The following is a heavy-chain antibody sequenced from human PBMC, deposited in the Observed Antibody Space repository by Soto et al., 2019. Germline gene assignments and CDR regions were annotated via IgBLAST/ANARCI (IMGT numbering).Heavy chain of an antibody. CDR1: GDSISSNNW. CDR3: ARDGSGSPGAADY. Sequence: QVQLQESGPGLVKPSETLSLTCSVSGDSISSNNWWSWVRQPPGKGLEWIGEIYQSETTNYNPSLKSRVTMSVDTSKNQFSLNLRSVSAADTAVYYCARDGSGSPGAADYWGQGTLVTVSS. V-gene: IGHV4-4*02. J-gene: IGHJ4*02. D-gene: IGHD1-26*01. CDR2: IYQSETT.